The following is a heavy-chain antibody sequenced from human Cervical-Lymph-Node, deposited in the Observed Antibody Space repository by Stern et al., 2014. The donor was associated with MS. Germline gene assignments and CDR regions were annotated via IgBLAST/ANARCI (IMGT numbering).Heavy chain of an antibody. CDR3: ARLYQLPSLSAGYRGFDH. V-gene: IGHV3-21*01. CDR1: GFAFSTYS. Sequence: EVQLVESGGGLVKPGGFLRLSCAASGFAFSTYSMNWVRQAPGKGLEWVSFISTSTNHIYYADSVRGRFTISRDNAKNSLYLQMDSLRAEDTALYYCARLYQLPSLSAGYRGFDHWGQGTLVTVSS. CDR2: ISTSTNHI. D-gene: IGHD3-9*01. J-gene: IGHJ4*02.